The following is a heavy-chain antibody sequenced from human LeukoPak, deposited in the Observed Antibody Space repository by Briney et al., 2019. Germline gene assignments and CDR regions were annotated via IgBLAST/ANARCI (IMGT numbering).Heavy chain of an antibody. Sequence: GASVRVSCKASGYTFSGYYIHWVRQAPGQGLEWMGWINPNSGATNYAQKFQGGDTMTRDTSITTFYMEVSSLRSDDTAVYYCARYNWNDVVSALDYWGQGTLVTVSS. CDR2: INPNSGAT. CDR1: GYTFSGYY. V-gene: IGHV1-2*02. CDR3: ARYNWNDVVSALDY. J-gene: IGHJ4*02. D-gene: IGHD1-1*01.